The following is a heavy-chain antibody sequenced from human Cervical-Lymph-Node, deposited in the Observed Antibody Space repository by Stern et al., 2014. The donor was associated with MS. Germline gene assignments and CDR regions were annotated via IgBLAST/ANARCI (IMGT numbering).Heavy chain of an antibody. CDR2: IKTDGSET. Sequence: EVQLVESGGGLVQPGGSLRLSCAASGFTFSRYCLSWVRQAPGKGPQWVANIKTDGSETYYVDSVRGRFTITRDNAENSVYLEMNSLRVEDTAVYYCARVGPRWEPSDVWGQGTMVTVSS. J-gene: IGHJ3*01. D-gene: IGHD1-26*01. CDR3: ARVGPRWEPSDV. CDR1: GFTFSRYC. V-gene: IGHV3-7*01.